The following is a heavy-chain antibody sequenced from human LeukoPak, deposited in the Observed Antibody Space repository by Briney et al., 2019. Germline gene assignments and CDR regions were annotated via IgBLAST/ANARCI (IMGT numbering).Heavy chain of an antibody. Sequence: GSLRLSCAASGFTFSSYWMSWIRQPPGKGLEWIGYIYYSGSTNYNPSLKSRVTISVDTSKNQFSLKLSSVTAADTAVYYCARLNYDFWSGYYTGGLGKYYFDYWGQGTLVTVSS. CDR3: ARLNYDFWSGYYTGGLGKYYFDY. D-gene: IGHD3-3*01. CDR2: IYYSGST. CDR1: GFTFSSYW. J-gene: IGHJ4*02. V-gene: IGHV4-59*08.